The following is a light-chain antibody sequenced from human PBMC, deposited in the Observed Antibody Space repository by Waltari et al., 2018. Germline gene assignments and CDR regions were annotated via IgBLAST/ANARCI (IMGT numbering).Light chain of an antibody. CDR3: QHYDTLPVT. V-gene: IGKV1-39*01. CDR1: QGISSF. CDR2: YAN. J-gene: IGKJ4*01. Sequence: DIQMTKTPSSLSASVGDRVTIPFRASQGISSFLNLYQQKPGKAHKILIYYANRLESGVPTRFSGSGSETEFTLTISSLQPEDFATYYCQHYDTLPVTFGGGTKVEIK.